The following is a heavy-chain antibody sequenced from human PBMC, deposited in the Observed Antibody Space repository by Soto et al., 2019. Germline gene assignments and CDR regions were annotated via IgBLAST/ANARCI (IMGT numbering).Heavy chain of an antibody. D-gene: IGHD1-1*01. V-gene: IGHV2-5*02. CDR2: IYWEDDK. Sequence: QITLKESGPTLVKPTQTLTLTCTFSGFSLTTSPMGVGWSRQPPGKALEWLVVIYWEDDKRYSPSLKSRLTITKDTSKNQVVLTMTNMDPVDTATYYCAHRLSGYSWNGGYFDYWGQGALVTVSS. J-gene: IGHJ4*02. CDR1: GFSLTTSPMG. CDR3: AHRLSGYSWNGGYFDY.